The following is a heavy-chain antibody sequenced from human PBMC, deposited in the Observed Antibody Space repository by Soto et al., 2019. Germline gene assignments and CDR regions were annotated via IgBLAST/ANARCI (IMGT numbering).Heavy chain of an antibody. CDR1: GGSVSSGSYY. CDR3: ARFPGYDILTGYYSLPDI. V-gene: IGHV4-61*01. D-gene: IGHD3-9*01. Sequence: QVQLQESGPGLVKPSETLSLTCTVSGGSVSSGSYYWSWIRQPPGKGLEWIGYIYYSGSTNYNPSLMSRLTISLDTSKNQFSLKLSSVTAADTAVYYCARFPGYDILTGYYSLPDIWVQGTMVTVSS. CDR2: IYYSGST. J-gene: IGHJ3*02.